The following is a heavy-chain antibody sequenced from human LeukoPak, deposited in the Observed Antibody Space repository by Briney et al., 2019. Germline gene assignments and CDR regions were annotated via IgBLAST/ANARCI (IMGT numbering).Heavy chain of an antibody. CDR2: IYYSGST. CDR3: ARVGRITRNFDI. D-gene: IGHD3-3*01. V-gene: IGHV4-59*01. CDR1: GGSISSYY. J-gene: IGHJ3*02. Sequence: PSETLSLTCTVSGGSISSYYWSWIRQPPGKGLEWIGYIYYSGSTNYNPSLKSRVTISVDTSKNQSSLKLSSVTAADTAVYYCARVGRITRNFDIWGQGTMVTVSS.